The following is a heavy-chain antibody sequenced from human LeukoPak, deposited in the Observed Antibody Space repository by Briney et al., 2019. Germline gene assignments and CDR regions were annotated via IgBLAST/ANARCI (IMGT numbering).Heavy chain of an antibody. CDR3: ARTTMVRGGDYYYYMDV. V-gene: IGHV1-2*02. Sequence: GASVKVSCKASGYTFTGYYMHWVRQAPGQGLEWMGWINPNSGGTNYAQNFQGRVTMTRDTSINTAYMELSRLRSEDTAVYYCARTTMVRGGDYYYYMDVWGKGTTVTISS. CDR1: GYTFTGYY. D-gene: IGHD3-10*01. CDR2: INPNSGGT. J-gene: IGHJ6*03.